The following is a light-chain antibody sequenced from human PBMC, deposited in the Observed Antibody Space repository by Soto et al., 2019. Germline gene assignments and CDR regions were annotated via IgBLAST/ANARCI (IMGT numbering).Light chain of an antibody. CDR2: DVS. Sequence: QSALTQPASVSGSPGQSITISCSGTSSDVGAYNYVSWYQQHPGKAPKLMIYDVSNRPSGVSSRFSGSKSGNTASLTISGLRAEDEADYYCSSYTSSSVVFGGGTKVTVL. CDR1: SSDVGAYNY. CDR3: SSYTSSSVV. V-gene: IGLV2-14*03. J-gene: IGLJ2*01.